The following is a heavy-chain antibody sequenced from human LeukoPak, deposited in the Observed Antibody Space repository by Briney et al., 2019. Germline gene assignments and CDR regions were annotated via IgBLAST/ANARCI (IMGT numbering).Heavy chain of an antibody. CDR3: AGHKVVGYCSSNRCYIGTVDY. J-gene: IGHJ4*02. CDR2: VYYSGST. D-gene: IGHD2-2*01. CDR1: GGSISTSSYY. Sequence: PSETLSLTCTVSGGSISTSSYYWGWIRQPPGKGLEWIGSVYYSGSTYYNPSLKSRVTISVDTSKNQFSLKLSSVTAADTAGYYCAGHKVVGYCSSNRCYIGTVDYWGQGTLVTVSS. V-gene: IGHV4-39*01.